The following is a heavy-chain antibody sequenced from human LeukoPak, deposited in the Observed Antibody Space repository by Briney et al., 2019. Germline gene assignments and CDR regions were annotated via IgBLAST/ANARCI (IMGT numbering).Heavy chain of an antibody. J-gene: IGHJ6*04. CDR2: ISSSSSYI. CDR1: GFTFSSYS. Sequence: GGSLRLSCAASGFTFSSYSMNWVRQAPGKGLEWVSSISSSSSYIYYADSVKGRFTISRDNAKSSLYLQMNSLRAEDTAVYYCARDLLYYGSGNGMDVWGKGTTVTVSS. D-gene: IGHD3-10*01. V-gene: IGHV3-21*01. CDR3: ARDLLYYGSGNGMDV.